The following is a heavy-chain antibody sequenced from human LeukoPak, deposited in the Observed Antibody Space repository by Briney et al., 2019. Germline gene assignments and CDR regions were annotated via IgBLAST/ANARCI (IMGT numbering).Heavy chain of an antibody. V-gene: IGHV5-51*01. J-gene: IGHJ4*02. D-gene: IGHD6-13*01. CDR3: ARQTLDDSSSWRH. CDR1: GYIFTSYW. CDR2: IYPGDSDT. Sequence: GASLKISCQGSGYIFTSYWIGLVRPLPGKGLEWMGIIYPGDSDTRYSPSFQGQVTISADKSISTAYLQWSSLKASDTAMYYCARQTLDDSSSWRHWGQGTLVTVSS.